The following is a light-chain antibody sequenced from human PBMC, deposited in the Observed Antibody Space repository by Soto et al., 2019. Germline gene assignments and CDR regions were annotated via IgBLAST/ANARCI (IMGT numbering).Light chain of an antibody. CDR1: SGHRSYA. CDR2: LNSDGSH. V-gene: IGLV4-69*01. Sequence: QPVLTQSPSASASLGASVKLTCTLSSGHRSYAIAWHQQQPEKGPRYLMKLNSDGSHSKGDGIPDRFSGSSSGAERYLTISSLQSEAETDYYCQTWGTGIRVFGGGTKLTVL. J-gene: IGLJ3*02. CDR3: QTWGTGIRV.